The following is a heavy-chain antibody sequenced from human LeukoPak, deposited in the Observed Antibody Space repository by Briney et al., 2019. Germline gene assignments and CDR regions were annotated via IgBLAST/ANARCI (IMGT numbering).Heavy chain of an antibody. D-gene: IGHD4-11*01. J-gene: IGHJ4*02. CDR3: AKTMMDLSNYPYFVY. Sequence: PGGSLRLSCAASGFTFSSYGMHWVRQAPGKGLEWVAFIRYDGSNKYYADSVKGRFTISRDNSKNTLYLQMNSLRAEDTAVYYCAKTMMDLSNYPYFVYWGQGTLVTVSS. V-gene: IGHV3-30*02. CDR1: GFTFSSYG. CDR2: IRYDGSNK.